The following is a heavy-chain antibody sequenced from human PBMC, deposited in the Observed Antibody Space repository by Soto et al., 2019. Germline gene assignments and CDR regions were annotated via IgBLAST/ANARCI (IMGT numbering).Heavy chain of an antibody. Sequence: PGGSLRLSCAASGFTFSSYAMHWVRQAPGKGLEWVAVISYDGCNKYYADSVKGRFTISRDNSKNTLYLQMNSLRAEDTAVYYCARGVIERGYYYYGMDVWGQGTTVTVSS. CDR1: GFTFSSYA. D-gene: IGHD3-16*02. CDR2: ISYDGCNK. CDR3: ARGVIERGYYYYGMDV. V-gene: IGHV3-30-3*01. J-gene: IGHJ6*02.